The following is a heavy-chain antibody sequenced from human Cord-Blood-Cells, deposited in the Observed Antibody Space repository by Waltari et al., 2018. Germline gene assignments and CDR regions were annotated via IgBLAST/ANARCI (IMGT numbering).Heavy chain of an antibody. CDR3: ARGHAGDISR. V-gene: IGHV4-34*01. CDR2: INHSGST. J-gene: IGHJ4*02. CDR1: GGCCSGYY. Sequence: QVQLQQWGAGLLKPSETLSLTCARYGGCCSGYYWRWIRQPPGKGLECVGEINHSGSTNYDPSLNGRVTISVDTSKNQFSLKLSSVTAADTAVYYCARGHAGDISRWGQGTLVTVSS. D-gene: IGHD2-21*01.